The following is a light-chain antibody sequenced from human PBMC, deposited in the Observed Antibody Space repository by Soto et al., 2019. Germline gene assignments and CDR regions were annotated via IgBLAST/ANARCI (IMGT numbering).Light chain of an antibody. V-gene: IGKV4-1*01. CDR1: QSVLYSYNNKNY. J-gene: IGKJ4*01. CDR3: QQYFIIPIA. Sequence: DIVMTQSPDSLAVSLGARATITCKSSQSVLYSYNNKNYLAWYQQKPGQPPKLLISWASTRESGVPYRVSGSGSGTDFALNISSLQSEDVGVYSGQQYFIIPIAFGGGTKVEI. CDR2: WAS.